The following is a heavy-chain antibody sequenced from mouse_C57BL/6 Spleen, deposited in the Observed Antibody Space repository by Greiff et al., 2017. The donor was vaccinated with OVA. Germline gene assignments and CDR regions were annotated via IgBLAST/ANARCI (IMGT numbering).Heavy chain of an antibody. J-gene: IGHJ3*01. CDR2: INPNNGGT. V-gene: IGHV1-18*01. CDR1: GYTFTDYN. CDR3: ARGGLRRFAY. Sequence: EVMLVESGPELVKPGASVKIPCKASGYTFTDYNMDWVKQSHGKSLEWIGDINPNNGGTIYNQKFKGKATLTVDKSSSTAYMELRSLTSEDTAVYYCARGGLRRFAYWGQGTLVTVSA. D-gene: IGHD2-4*01.